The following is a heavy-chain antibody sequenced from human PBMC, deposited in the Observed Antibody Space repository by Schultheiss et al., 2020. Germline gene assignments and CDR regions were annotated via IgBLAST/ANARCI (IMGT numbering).Heavy chain of an antibody. V-gene: IGHV2-5*08. Sequence: CGPTLVKPTQTLTLTCTFSGFSLRNSGMRVSWIRQPPGKALEWLALIYWNDDKRYSPSLKSRLTISKDTSKNQVVLTMTNMDPVDTATYYCARTVAGTLDYWGQGTLVTVSS. CDR2: IYWNDDK. J-gene: IGHJ4*02. CDR1: GFSLRNSGMR. D-gene: IGHD6-19*01. CDR3: ARTVAGTLDY.